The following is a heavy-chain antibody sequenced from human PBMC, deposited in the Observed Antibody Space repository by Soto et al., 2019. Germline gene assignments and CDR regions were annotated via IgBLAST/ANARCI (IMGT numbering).Heavy chain of an antibody. V-gene: IGHV5-51*01. J-gene: IGHJ1*01. D-gene: IGHD2-21*01. CDR3: ARRDDSPTAEYFQH. Sequence: GETLKISCKGSGYSFTTYWIGWVRQMPGKGLEWMGIIYPGDSDTRYSPSFQGQVTISADKSTSTAYLQWSSLKASDTAMYYCARRDDSPTAEYFQHWGQGTLVTVSS. CDR1: GYSFTTYW. CDR2: IYPGDSDT.